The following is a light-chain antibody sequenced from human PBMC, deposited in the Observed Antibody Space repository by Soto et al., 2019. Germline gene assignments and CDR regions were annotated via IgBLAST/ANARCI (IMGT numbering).Light chain of an antibody. Sequence: ETVMTQSPATLSVSPGERATLSCRASQSVSSNLAWYQQKPGQAPRLLIYGASTRATGIPTRFSGSGSGTEFTLTISSLQSEDFAVYYCQQYNNWPPDGTFGQGTKLDIK. CDR3: QQYNNWPPDGT. CDR2: GAS. V-gene: IGKV3-15*01. CDR1: QSVSSN. J-gene: IGKJ1*01.